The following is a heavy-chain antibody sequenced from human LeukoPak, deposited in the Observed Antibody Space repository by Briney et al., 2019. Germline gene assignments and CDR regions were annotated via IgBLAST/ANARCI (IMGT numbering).Heavy chain of an antibody. Sequence: SETLSLTCTVSGGSVSSGSYYWSWIRQPPGKGLEWIGYIYYSGSTNYNPSLKSRVTISVDTSKNQFSLKLSSVTAADTAVYYCARARGPRPRVAHIDYWGQGTLVTVSS. CDR3: ARARGPRPRVAHIDY. V-gene: IGHV4-61*01. CDR2: IYYSGST. J-gene: IGHJ4*02. D-gene: IGHD5-12*01. CDR1: GGSVSSGSYY.